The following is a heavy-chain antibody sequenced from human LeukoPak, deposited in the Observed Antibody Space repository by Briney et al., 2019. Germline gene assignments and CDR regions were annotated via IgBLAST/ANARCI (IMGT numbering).Heavy chain of an antibody. CDR3: ARGPTTHYNFLTGYYYFDY. Sequence: SETLSLTCAVYGGSFSGYYWTWIRQPPGKGLEWIGDINHSGSTNYNPSLKSRVTISIDTSKNHFSLRLSSVTAADTAVYYCARGPTTHYNFLTGYYYFDYWGQGTLVTVSS. CDR1: GGSFSGYY. D-gene: IGHD3-9*01. V-gene: IGHV4-34*01. CDR2: INHSGST. J-gene: IGHJ4*02.